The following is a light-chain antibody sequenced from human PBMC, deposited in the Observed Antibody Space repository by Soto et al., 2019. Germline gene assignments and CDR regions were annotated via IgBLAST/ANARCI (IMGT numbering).Light chain of an antibody. V-gene: IGLV1-51*01. CDR1: SSNIGNNY. CDR3: GTWDSSLSAEV. Sequence: QSALTQPPSVSAAPGQKVTISCSGSSSNIGNNYVSWYQHLPGTAPKLLIYDNNKRPSGIPDRFSGSKSGTSATLGITGLQTGDEADYYCGTWDSSLSAEVFGGGTKLTVL. CDR2: DNN. J-gene: IGLJ2*01.